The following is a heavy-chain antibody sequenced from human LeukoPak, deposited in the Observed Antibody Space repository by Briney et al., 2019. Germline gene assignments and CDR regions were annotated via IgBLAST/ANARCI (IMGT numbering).Heavy chain of an antibody. V-gene: IGHV3-23*01. D-gene: IGHD3-10*01. CDR1: GVTLSSYA. CDR2: ITYRGGNT. CDR3: AKDPSDLGSSGSYNYFYC. Sequence: GGSLRLSCAASGVTLSSYAMSSGRQAPGKGLEWVSTITYRGGNTYYADSVKGRFTISRDNSKNTLYLQMKTLRAKETAVYYCAKDPSDLGSSGSYNYFYCWGEGTLVTVSS. J-gene: IGHJ4*02.